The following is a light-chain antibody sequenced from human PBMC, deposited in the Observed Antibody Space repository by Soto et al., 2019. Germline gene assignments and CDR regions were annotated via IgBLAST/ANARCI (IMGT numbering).Light chain of an antibody. V-gene: IGLV2-14*01. CDR1: SGDVGGYNY. CDR3: SSYTISSTVV. Sequence: QSALTQPASVSGSPGQSITISCTGTSGDVGGYNYVSWYQHHPDRAPKLIIYEVSNRPSGVSKRFSGSKSGTTASLTISGLQAEDEADYYCSSYTISSTVVFGGGTKVTVL. CDR2: EVS. J-gene: IGLJ2*01.